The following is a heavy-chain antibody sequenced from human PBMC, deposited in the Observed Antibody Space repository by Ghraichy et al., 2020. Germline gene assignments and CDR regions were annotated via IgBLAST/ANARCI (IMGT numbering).Heavy chain of an antibody. CDR2: IYTSGST. CDR1: GGSISSYY. D-gene: IGHD6-19*01. Sequence: SETLSLTCTVSGGSISSYYWSWIRQPAGKGLEWIGRIYTSGSTNYNPSLKSRVTMSVDTSKNQFSLKLSSVTAADTAVYYCARDSVWYSSGWEGFDPWGQGTLVTVSS. J-gene: IGHJ5*02. V-gene: IGHV4-4*07. CDR3: ARDSVWYSSGWEGFDP.